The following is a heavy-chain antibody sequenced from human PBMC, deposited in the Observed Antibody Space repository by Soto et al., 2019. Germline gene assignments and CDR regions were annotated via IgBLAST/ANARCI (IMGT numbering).Heavy chain of an antibody. CDR2: ISSSGSTI. Sequence: EVQLVESGGGLVQPGGSLRLSCAASGFTFSSYEMNWVRQAPGKGLEWVSYISSSGSTIYYADSVKGRFTISRDNAKNSLYLQMNSLRDEDTAVYYCARGMGYYCSGGSCPEVVFDYWGQGTLGTVSS. CDR3: ARGMGYYCSGGSCPEVVFDY. CDR1: GFTFSSYE. V-gene: IGHV3-48*03. D-gene: IGHD2-15*01. J-gene: IGHJ4*02.